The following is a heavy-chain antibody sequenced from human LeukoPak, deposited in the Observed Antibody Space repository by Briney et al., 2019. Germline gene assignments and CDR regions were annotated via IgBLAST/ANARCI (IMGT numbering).Heavy chain of an antibody. D-gene: IGHD2-15*01. CDR2: ISWNSGSI. Sequence: GRSLRLSCAATGLTFHDYAMHWVGPAPGKHLDGVSGISWNSGSIGYADSVKGRFTISRDNAKNSLYLQMNSLRAEDTALYYCAKNRGYRGAFDIWGQGTMVTVSS. J-gene: IGHJ3*02. CDR3: AKNRGYRGAFDI. V-gene: IGHV3-9*01. CDR1: GLTFHDYA.